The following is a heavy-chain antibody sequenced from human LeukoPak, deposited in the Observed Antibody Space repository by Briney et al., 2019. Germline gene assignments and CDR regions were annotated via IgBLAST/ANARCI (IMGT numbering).Heavy chain of an antibody. D-gene: IGHD3-16*01. J-gene: IGHJ4*02. CDR3: ARDGGLDY. Sequence: VASVKVSCKASGYTFTGYYMHWVRQAPGQGLEWMGWINPDSGGTNYAQKFQGRVSMTRDTSISTAYMELSRLKSDDTAVYYCARDGGLDYWGQGTLVTVSS. CDR2: INPDSGGT. CDR1: GYTFTGYY. V-gene: IGHV1-2*02.